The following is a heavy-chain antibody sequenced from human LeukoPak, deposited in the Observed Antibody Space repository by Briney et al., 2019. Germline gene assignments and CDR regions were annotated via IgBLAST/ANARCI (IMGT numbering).Heavy chain of an antibody. CDR3: ARDRVVRYYYDSSGYYAYYYYGMDV. Sequence: ASVKVSCKASGYTFTKYYMHWVRQAPGQGLEWMGIINPSGGSTSYAQKFQGRVTMTRDTSTSTVYMELSSLRSEDTAVYYCARDRVVRYYYDSSGYYAYYYYGMDVWGQGTTVTVSS. CDR1: GYTFTKYY. V-gene: IGHV1-46*01. D-gene: IGHD3-22*01. CDR2: INPSGGST. J-gene: IGHJ6*02.